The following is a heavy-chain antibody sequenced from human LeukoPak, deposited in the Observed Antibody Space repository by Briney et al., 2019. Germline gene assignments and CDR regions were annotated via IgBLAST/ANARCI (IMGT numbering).Heavy chain of an antibody. CDR1: GFTFSSFP. V-gene: IGHV3-23*01. CDR3: ARAEGGYVFVY. CDR2: ITGRGGNT. Sequence: PGGSLRLSCAASGFTFSSFPMSWVRQAPGKGLQWVSGITGRGGNTYYADSVEGRFTISRDNSKNTLSLQMDSLRAEDTAIYYCARAEGGYVFVYWGQGTLVTVSS. D-gene: IGHD5-12*01. J-gene: IGHJ4*02.